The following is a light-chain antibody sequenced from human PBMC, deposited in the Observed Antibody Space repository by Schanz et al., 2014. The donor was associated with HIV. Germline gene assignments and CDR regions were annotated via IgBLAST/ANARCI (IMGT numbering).Light chain of an antibody. CDR3: VAWDDSLNGYV. CDR1: SSNIGSNY. J-gene: IGLJ1*01. V-gene: IGLV1-47*01. Sequence: QSVLTQPPSASGTPGQRVTISCSGSSSNIGSNYVYWYQQLPGTAPKLLIYRNNQRPSGVPDRFSGSKSGTSASLAISGLRSEDEAEYYCVAWDDSLNGYVFGTGTKLTVL. CDR2: RNN.